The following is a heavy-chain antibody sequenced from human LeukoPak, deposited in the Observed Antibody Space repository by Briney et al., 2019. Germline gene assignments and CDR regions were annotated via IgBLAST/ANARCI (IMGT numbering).Heavy chain of an antibody. CDR1: GFTFSSYA. Sequence: PGGSLRLSCAASGFTFSSYAMSWVRQAPGKGLEWVSAISGSGGSTYYADSVKGRLTISRDNSKNTLYLQMNSLRAEDTAVYYCAKMSGYCSGGSCYYYGMDVWGKGTTVTVSS. CDR3: AKMSGYCSGGSCYYYGMDV. D-gene: IGHD2-15*01. J-gene: IGHJ6*04. V-gene: IGHV3-23*01. CDR2: ISGSGGST.